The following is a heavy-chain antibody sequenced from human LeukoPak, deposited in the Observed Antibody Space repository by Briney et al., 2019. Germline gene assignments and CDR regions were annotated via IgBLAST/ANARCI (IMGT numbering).Heavy chain of an antibody. CDR1: DGSISSYY. V-gene: IGHV4-4*07. J-gene: IGHJ4*02. Sequence: SETLSLTCTVSDGSISSYYWNWIRQPAGKGLEWIGRIYTTGSANYNPSLKSRVTMSVDTSKNQFSLKLSSVTAADTAVYYCARSSGSYRPDYWGQGSLVTVSS. D-gene: IGHD1-26*01. CDR3: ARSSGSYRPDY. CDR2: IYTTGSA.